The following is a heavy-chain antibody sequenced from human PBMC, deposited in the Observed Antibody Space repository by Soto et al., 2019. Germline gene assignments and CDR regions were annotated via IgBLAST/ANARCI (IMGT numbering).Heavy chain of an antibody. D-gene: IGHD1-26*01. Sequence: SETLSLTCTVSGGSISSYYWGWIRQPPGTGLEWXGXIXXXGXTXXXPXXXXRVTISVDTSKNQFSLKLRSVTAAGTAVYYCASTVGATPNLAFDIWGQGTMVTVSS. V-gene: IGHV4-59*01. J-gene: IGHJ3*02. CDR1: GGSISSYY. CDR2: IXXXGXT. CDR3: ASTVGATPNLAFDI.